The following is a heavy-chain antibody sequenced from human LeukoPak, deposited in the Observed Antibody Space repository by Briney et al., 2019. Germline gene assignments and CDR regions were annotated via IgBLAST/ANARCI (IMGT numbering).Heavy chain of an antibody. Sequence: PGGSLRLSCAASGFTFSSYSMNWVRQAPGKGLEWVSSISSSSSYIYYADSVKGRFTISRDNAKNSLYLQMNSLRAEDTAVYYCASAVYYDILTGYYWGQGTLVTVSS. CDR2: ISSSSSYI. V-gene: IGHV3-21*01. CDR3: ASAVYYDILTGYY. D-gene: IGHD3-9*01. CDR1: GFTFSSYS. J-gene: IGHJ4*02.